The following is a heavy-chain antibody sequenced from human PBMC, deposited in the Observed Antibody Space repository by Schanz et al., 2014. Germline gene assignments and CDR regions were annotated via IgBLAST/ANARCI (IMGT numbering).Heavy chain of an antibody. Sequence: QVQLVESGGGVVQPGRSLRLSCAASGITLSGYGLHWVRQAPGKGLEWVGFISFDGRNTGYAHSVKGRFTISRDNSKNPVNLQMNRLRAEDTAVYYWAKEKEEMAADRSFFDYWGQGTLVTVSS. D-gene: IGHD6-13*01. CDR2: ISFDGRNT. V-gene: IGHV3-30*18. CDR1: GITLSGYG. J-gene: IGHJ4*02. CDR3: AKEKEEMAADRSFFDY.